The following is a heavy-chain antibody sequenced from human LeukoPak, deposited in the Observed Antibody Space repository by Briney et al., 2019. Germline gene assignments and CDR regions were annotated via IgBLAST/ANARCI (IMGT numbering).Heavy chain of an antibody. CDR2: INPYSGGT. Sequence: ASVKVSCKVSGYTFTGYYMSWVRQAPGQGLEWMGWINPYSGGTNYAQKLQGRVTMTRDTSISTAYMELSRLRSDDTAVYYCAGGRCGCCYGDDSFDIGGQGTMVTVSA. V-gene: IGHV1-2*02. J-gene: IGHJ3*02. CDR3: AGGRCGCCYGDDSFDI. D-gene: IGHD4-17*01. CDR1: GYTFTGYY.